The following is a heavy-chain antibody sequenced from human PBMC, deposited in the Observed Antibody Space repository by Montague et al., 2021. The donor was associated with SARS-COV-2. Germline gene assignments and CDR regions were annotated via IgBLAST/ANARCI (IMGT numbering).Heavy chain of an antibody. D-gene: IGHD3-22*01. V-gene: IGHV3-7*05. CDR2: IKQDGGQK. Sequence: SLRLSCAASGFTFSAFWMTWVRQAPGKGLEWVANIKQDGGQKYYLDSVKGRFTISRDNAQNSLHLQMNSLRLEDTAVYYCATEPPGYYDASGDYSGLDHWGQGTPVSVSS. CDR1: GFTFSAFW. CDR3: ATEPPGYYDASGDYSGLDH. J-gene: IGHJ4*02.